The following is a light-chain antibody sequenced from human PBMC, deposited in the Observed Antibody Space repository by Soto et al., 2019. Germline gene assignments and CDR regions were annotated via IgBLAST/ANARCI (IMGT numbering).Light chain of an antibody. CDR1: SSDVGGYNY. Sequence: QSALTQPPSASGSPGQSVTISCTGTSSDVGGYNYVSWYQQHPDKAPKLMIYEVTKRPSGVPDRFSGSKSGNTASLTVSGLQAEDEADYYCSSYAGSNNFDVCGTVTKLTVL. J-gene: IGLJ1*01. V-gene: IGLV2-8*01. CDR3: SSYAGSNNFDV. CDR2: EVT.